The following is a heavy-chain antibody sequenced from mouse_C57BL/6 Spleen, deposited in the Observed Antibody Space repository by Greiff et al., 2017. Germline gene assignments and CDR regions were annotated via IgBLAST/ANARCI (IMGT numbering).Heavy chain of an antibody. CDR2: ISSGSSTI. J-gene: IGHJ2*01. V-gene: IGHV5-17*01. Sequence: EVKLVESGGGLVKPGGSLKLSCAASGFTFSDYGMHWVRQAPEKGLEWVAYISSGSSTIYYADTVKGRFTISRDNAKNTLFLQMTSLRSEDTAMYYCARSYYYGSSPYFDYWGQGTTLTVSS. CDR3: ARSYYYGSSPYFDY. D-gene: IGHD1-1*01. CDR1: GFTFSDYG.